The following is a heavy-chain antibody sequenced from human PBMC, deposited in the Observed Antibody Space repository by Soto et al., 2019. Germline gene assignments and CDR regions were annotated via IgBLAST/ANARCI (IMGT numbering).Heavy chain of an antibody. D-gene: IGHD2-15*01. Sequence: GASVKVSCKASGYSFTNYALHWVRQAPGQRLEWMGWINAGNGNTKYSQKFQGRVTITRDTSASTAYMELSSLRSEDTAVYYCARGVAPYYFDYWGQGTLVTVSS. J-gene: IGHJ4*02. V-gene: IGHV1-3*01. CDR1: GYSFTNYA. CDR2: INAGNGNT. CDR3: ARGVAPYYFDY.